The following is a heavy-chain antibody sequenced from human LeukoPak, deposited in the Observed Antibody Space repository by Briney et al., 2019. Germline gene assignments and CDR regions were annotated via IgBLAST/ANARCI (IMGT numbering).Heavy chain of an antibody. Sequence: GGSLRLSCAASGITVSTFWMHWVRQAPGEGLVWVSRINTDGSVTNYADSVEGRFTISRDNAKNMLYLQMNDLRAEDTAVYYCVTDRYSDSAFGDWGQGTLSPSPQ. D-gene: IGHD1-26*01. V-gene: IGHV3-74*01. CDR2: INTDGSVT. CDR3: VTDRYSDSAFGD. CDR1: GITVSTFW. J-gene: IGHJ4*02.